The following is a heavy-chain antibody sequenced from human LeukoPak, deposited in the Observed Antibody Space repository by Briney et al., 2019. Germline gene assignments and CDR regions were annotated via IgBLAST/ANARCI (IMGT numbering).Heavy chain of an antibody. Sequence: SETLSLTCTVSGGSISTYYWSWIRQPPGKGLEWIGYIYYSGSINYNPSLKSRVSISVDTSKTQFSLKLSSVTAADTAVYYCARDQGVPSGGLDYWGQGTLVTVSS. CDR1: GGSISTYY. CDR2: IYYSGSI. CDR3: ARDQGVPSGGLDY. D-gene: IGHD2-15*01. V-gene: IGHV4-59*01. J-gene: IGHJ4*02.